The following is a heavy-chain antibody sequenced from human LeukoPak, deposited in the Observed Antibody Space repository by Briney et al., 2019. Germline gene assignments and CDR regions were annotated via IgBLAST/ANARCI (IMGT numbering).Heavy chain of an antibody. J-gene: IGHJ4*02. Sequence: SVKVSCKASVGTFSSYAISWVRQAPGQGLEWMGGIIPIFGTANYAQKFQGRVTITADKSTSTAYMELSSLRSEDTAVYYCAILSGYSYGYMGYWGQGTLVTVSS. CDR2: IIPIFGTA. D-gene: IGHD5-18*01. CDR1: VGTFSSYA. V-gene: IGHV1-69*06. CDR3: AILSGYSYGYMGY.